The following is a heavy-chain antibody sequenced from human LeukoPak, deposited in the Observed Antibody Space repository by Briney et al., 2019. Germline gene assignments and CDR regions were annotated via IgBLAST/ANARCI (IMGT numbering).Heavy chain of an antibody. Sequence: PGGSLRLSCATSGFTFSSYAMSWVRQAPGRGLEWVSGIRGSGGSTFYADSVKGRFTISRDNSENTLFLQMNSQRAEDTAVYYCATDNYDSRDHHGLDDWGQGTLVTVSS. D-gene: IGHD3-22*01. CDR2: IRGSGGST. CDR1: GFTFSSYA. V-gene: IGHV3-23*01. CDR3: ATDNYDSRDHHGLDD. J-gene: IGHJ4*02.